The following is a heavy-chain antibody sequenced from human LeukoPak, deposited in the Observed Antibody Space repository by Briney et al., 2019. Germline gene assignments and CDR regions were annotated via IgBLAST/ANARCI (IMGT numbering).Heavy chain of an antibody. Sequence: GGSLRLSCGASGFTFSTYNMNWVRQAPGKGLEWVSFISSGSRIIYYADSVKGRFTVSRDNAKNSLYLQMNSLRDEDTAVYYCARNPAGIGDYWGQGTLVTVSS. CDR3: ARNPAGIGDY. V-gene: IGHV3-48*02. CDR2: ISSGSRII. J-gene: IGHJ4*02. CDR1: GFTFSTYN. D-gene: IGHD1-26*01.